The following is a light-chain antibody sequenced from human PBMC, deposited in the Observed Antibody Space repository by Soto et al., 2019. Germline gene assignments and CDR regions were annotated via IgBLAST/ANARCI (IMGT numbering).Light chain of an antibody. CDR2: GNN. Sequence: QAVVTQPPSVSGAPGQRVTISCTGSSSNIGAGYDVHWYQQFPGTAPKLLIYGNNNRPSGVPDRFSGSKSGTSASLAITGLQAEDEADYYCQSYDSRLSVVFGGGTKVTVL. V-gene: IGLV1-40*01. CDR3: QSYDSRLSVV. J-gene: IGLJ2*01. CDR1: SSNIGAGYD.